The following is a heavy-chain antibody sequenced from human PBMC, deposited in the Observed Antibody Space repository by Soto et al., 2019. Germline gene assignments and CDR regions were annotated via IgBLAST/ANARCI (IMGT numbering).Heavy chain of an antibody. Sequence: GGSMILSCAASGFTFSSYDRHWVRQSPVRGLEWVSAIGTAGDTYYPGSVKGRFTISRENAKNSLYLQMNSLRAGDTAVYYCARGFPRSNSVYSPGLIDYFDYWGQGTLVTVSS. CDR2: IGTAGDT. V-gene: IGHV3-13*04. J-gene: IGHJ4*02. CDR3: ARGFPRSNSVYSPGLIDYFDY. D-gene: IGHD3-22*01. CDR1: GFTFSSYD.